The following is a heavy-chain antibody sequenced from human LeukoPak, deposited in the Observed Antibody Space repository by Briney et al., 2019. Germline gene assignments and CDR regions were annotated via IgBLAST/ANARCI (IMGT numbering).Heavy chain of an antibody. CDR1: RFMFSSFS. D-gene: IGHD3-22*01. CDR3: AKEDYYDSSGYYPLSY. CDR2: ISETSSHT. V-gene: IGHV3-21*04. J-gene: IGHJ4*02. Sequence: GGSLRLSCTASRFMFSSFSITWVRQAPGKGLEWVSYISETSSHTYYADSVKGRFTISRDNAKNSLYLEMNSLRAEDTAVYYCAKEDYYDSSGYYPLSYWGQGTLVTVSS.